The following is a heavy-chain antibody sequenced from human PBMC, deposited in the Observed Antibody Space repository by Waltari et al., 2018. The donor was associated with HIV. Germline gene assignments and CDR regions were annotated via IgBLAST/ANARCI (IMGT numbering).Heavy chain of an antibody. V-gene: IGHV3-73*01. Sequence: EVQLVESGGGLVQPGGSLKLSCAASGFVFSGSAIHWARQASGKGLGGVGRIRIKSNSYATSYGASVKGRFTISRDNAKTTLYLQMNSLRAEDTAVYYCASDPVDGSGHFDSWGQGTLVTVSS. CDR3: ASDPVDGSGHFDS. J-gene: IGHJ4*02. CDR1: GFVFSGSA. D-gene: IGHD3-22*01. CDR2: IRIKSNSYAT.